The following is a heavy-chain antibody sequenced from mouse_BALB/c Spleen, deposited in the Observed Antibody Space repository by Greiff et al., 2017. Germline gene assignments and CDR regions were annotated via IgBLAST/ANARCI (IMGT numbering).Heavy chain of an antibody. D-gene: IGHD2-4*01. CDR3: AREGDYDGAY. J-gene: IGHJ3*01. CDR1: GFTFSDYY. CDR2: ISDGGSYT. Sequence: DVQLVESGGGLVKPGGSLKLSCAASGFTFSDYYMYWVRQTPEKRLEWVATISDGGSYTYYPDSVKGRFTISRDNAKNNLYLQMSSLKSEDTAMYYCAREGDYDGAYWGQGTLVTVSA. V-gene: IGHV5-4*02.